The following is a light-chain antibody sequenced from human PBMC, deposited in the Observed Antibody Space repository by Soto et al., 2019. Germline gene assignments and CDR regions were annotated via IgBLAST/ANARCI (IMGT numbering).Light chain of an antibody. V-gene: IGLV1-44*01. J-gene: IGLJ3*02. CDR3: AAWDDSLNGWV. CDR2: SNN. Sequence: QSVLAQPPSASGTPGQRVTMSCSGKNSNVGIGYVYWYQQLPGSAPKLLIYSNNERPSRVPDRFSGSKSGTSASLAISELQSEDEADYYCAAWDDSLNGWVFGGGTKVTVL. CDR1: NSNVGIGY.